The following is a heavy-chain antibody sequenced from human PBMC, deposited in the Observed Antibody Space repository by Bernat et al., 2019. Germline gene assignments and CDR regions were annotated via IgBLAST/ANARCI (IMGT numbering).Heavy chain of an antibody. V-gene: IGHV3-53*01. D-gene: IGHD6-19*01. CDR1: DFSVSSNY. CDR2: IYSDGRT. J-gene: IGHJ6*02. CDR3: ARDVRVAVAATDYYYGMDV. Sequence: EVQLVESGGGLIQPGGSRRLSCAASDFSVSSNYMSWVRQAPGKGLEWVSIIYSDGRTYYADSVEGRFSISRDNSKNTLYLQMNSLGAEDTAVYYCARDVRVAVAATDYYYGMDVWGQGTTVTVSS.